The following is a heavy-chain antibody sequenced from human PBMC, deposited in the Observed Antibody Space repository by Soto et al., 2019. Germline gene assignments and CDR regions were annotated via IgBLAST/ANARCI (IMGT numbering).Heavy chain of an antibody. J-gene: IGHJ3*02. D-gene: IGHD1-26*01. CDR1: GLSFGDYA. CDR3: VGDSHDDAFDI. V-gene: IGHV3-49*03. Sequence: GGSLELSCTASGLSFGDYAMSWFRQAPGKGLEWVGFIRSKAYGGTTEYAASVKGRFTISRDDSKSIAYLQMNSLKTEDTAVYYCVGDSHDDAFDIWGQGTMVAVS. CDR2: IRSKAYGGTT.